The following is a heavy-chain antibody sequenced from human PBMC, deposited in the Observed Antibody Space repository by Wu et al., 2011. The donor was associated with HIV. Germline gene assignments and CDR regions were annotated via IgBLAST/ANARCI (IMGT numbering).Heavy chain of an antibody. CDR1: GYTSDTYG. V-gene: IGHV1-18*01. Sequence: QVQLVQSGPEVKKPGASVKVSCEASGYTSDTYGISWVRQAPGQGLEWIGWIRTYNGETNYAQNLQGRVTVTTDTSTSTVYMEVRSLRSDDTAVYYCARDPPGYPYYFDYWGQGTLVTVSS. D-gene: IGHD5-12*01. J-gene: IGHJ4*02. CDR3: ARDPPGYPYYFDY. CDR2: IRTYNGET.